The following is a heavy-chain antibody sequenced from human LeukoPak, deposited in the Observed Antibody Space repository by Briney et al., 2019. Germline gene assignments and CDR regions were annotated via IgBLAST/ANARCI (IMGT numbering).Heavy chain of an antibody. D-gene: IGHD3-22*01. J-gene: IGHJ4*02. CDR3: TTDQYYYDSSGYYMYYFDY. Sequence: PGGSLRLSCAASGFTFSNAWMSWVRQAPGKGLEWVGRIKSKTDGGTTDYAAPVKGRFTISRDDSKNTLYLQMNSLKTEDTAVYYCTTDQYYYDSSGYYMYYFDYWGQGTLVTVSS. CDR2: IKSKTDGGTT. CDR1: GFTFSNAW. V-gene: IGHV3-15*01.